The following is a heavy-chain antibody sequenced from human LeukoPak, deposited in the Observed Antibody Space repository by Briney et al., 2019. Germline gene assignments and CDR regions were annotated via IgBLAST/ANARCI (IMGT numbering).Heavy chain of an antibody. CDR2: IYYSGST. CDR1: GGSISSGDYY. J-gene: IGHJ4*02. CDR3: ARSYNWNDGFDY. Sequence: PSETLSLTCTVSGGSISSGDYYWSWIRQPPGKGLEWIGYIYYSGSTYYNPSLKSRVTISVDTSKNQFSLKLSSVTAADTAVYYCARSYNWNDGFDYWGQGTLVTASS. D-gene: IGHD1-20*01. V-gene: IGHV4-30-4*01.